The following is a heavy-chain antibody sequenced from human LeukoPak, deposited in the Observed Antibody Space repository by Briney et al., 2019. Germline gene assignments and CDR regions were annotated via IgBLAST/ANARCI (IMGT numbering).Heavy chain of an antibody. D-gene: IGHD2-15*01. J-gene: IGHJ5*02. CDR1: GYTFTSYD. CDR3: AIVSYCSGGSCYFNWFDP. Sequence: GASVKVSCKASGYTFTSYDINWVRQAAGQGLEWMGWMNPNSGNTGYAQKFQGRVTMTRNTSISTAYMELSSLRSEDTAVYYCAIVSYCSGGSCYFNWFDPWGQGTLVTVSS. CDR2: MNPNSGNT. V-gene: IGHV1-8*01.